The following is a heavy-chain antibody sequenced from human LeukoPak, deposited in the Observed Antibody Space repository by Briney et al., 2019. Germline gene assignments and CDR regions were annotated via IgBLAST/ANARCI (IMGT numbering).Heavy chain of an antibody. V-gene: IGHV3-33*01. D-gene: IGHD6-13*01. Sequence: GGSLRLSCAASGFTFSSSGMHWVRQAPGKGLEWVAVIWYDGSNKYYADSVKGRFTISRDNSKNTLYLQMNSLRAEDTAVYYCAREGRSSWSFDYWGQGTLVTVSS. J-gene: IGHJ4*02. CDR1: GFTFSSSG. CDR3: AREGRSSWSFDY. CDR2: IWYDGSNK.